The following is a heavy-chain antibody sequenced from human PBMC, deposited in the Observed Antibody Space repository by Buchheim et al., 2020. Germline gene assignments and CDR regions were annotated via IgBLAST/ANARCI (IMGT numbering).Heavy chain of an antibody. D-gene: IGHD3-16*01. CDR3: ARYDGDNYNMDV. CDR1: GGSIIGYY. Sequence: QVQLQESGPGLVKPSETLSLVCTVSGGSIIGYYWSWIRQPPGKGLEWIGYVYYSGTTHLNPSLKIRVTMSVDVSNYQFSIKLTAVTAADTAVYYCARYDGDNYNMDVWGEGTT. CDR2: VYYSGTT. V-gene: IGHV4-59*01. J-gene: IGHJ6*02.